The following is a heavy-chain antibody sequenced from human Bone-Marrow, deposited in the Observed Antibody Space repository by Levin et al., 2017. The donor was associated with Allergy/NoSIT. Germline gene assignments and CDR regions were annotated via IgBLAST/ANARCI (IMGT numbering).Heavy chain of an antibody. J-gene: IGHJ4*02. CDR3: VRDPMINGDY. Sequence: GGSLRLSCAASGLSISSYWMHWFRQAPGEGPVWVSRIHSNGRSADYADSVKGRFTISRDNARNTLHLQMNSLRAEDTAMYYCVRDPMINGDYWSQGTLVTVSS. D-gene: IGHD3-22*01. CDR1: GLSISSYW. V-gene: IGHV3-74*01. CDR2: IHSNGRSA.